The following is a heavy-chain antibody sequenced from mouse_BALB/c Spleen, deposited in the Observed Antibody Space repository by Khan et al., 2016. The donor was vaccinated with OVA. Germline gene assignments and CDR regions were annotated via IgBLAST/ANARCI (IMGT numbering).Heavy chain of an antibody. CDR3: VRGRSY. Sequence: EVQLQESGPGLVKPSQSLSLTCTVTGYSITSDYAWNWIRQFPGNRLEWMGYINYSGSTSKKPSLKSRMSISRDTSKNQIFLQLNSVTTKDTATYYCVRGRSYWGQGTLVTVSA. CDR1: GYSITSDYA. CDR2: INYSGST. J-gene: IGHJ3*01. V-gene: IGHV3-2*02.